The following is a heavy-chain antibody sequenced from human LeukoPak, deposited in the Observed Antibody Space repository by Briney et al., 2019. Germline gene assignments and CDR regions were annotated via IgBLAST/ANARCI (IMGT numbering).Heavy chain of an antibody. CDR2: IYYRGST. V-gene: IGHV4-39*01. D-gene: IGHD2-2*01. Sequence: KTGGSLRLSCAASGFTFSNAWMSWVRQAPGKGLEWIGTIYYRGSTYSNPSLNSRVTISLDTSKNQFSLRLRSVTAADTALYYCARHYLSDGILSTFDPWGQGTLVTVSS. CDR1: GFTFSNAW. CDR3: ARHYLSDGILSTFDP. J-gene: IGHJ5*02.